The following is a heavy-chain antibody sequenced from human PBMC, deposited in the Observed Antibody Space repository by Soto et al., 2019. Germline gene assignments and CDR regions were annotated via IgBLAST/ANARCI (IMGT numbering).Heavy chain of an antibody. D-gene: IGHD1-26*01. CDR3: ARWMGATYFDY. CDR2: IWYDGSNK. Sequence: GGSLRLSCAASGFTFSSYGMHWVRQAPGKGLEWVAVIWYDGSNKYYADSVKGRFTISRDNSKNTLYLQMNSLRAEDTAVYYCARWMGATYFDYWGQGTLVTVSS. CDR1: GFTFSSYG. V-gene: IGHV3-33*01. J-gene: IGHJ4*02.